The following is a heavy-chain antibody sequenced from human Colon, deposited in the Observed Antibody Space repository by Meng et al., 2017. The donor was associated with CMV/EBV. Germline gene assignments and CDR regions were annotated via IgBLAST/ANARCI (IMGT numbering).Heavy chain of an antibody. CDR2: IYYSGRA. D-gene: IGHD3-22*01. J-gene: IGHJ5*02. V-gene: IGHV4-30-4*08. CDR1: GDSINSGSYY. Sequence: LRLSCTVSGDSINSGSYYWTWIRQPPGKGLERIGYIYYSGRAYYDPSLRSRLLISLDSSKNQFSLKLTSVTAADTAVYYCARGGDSRGGAWFDPWGQGTLVTVSS. CDR3: ARGGDSRGGAWFDP.